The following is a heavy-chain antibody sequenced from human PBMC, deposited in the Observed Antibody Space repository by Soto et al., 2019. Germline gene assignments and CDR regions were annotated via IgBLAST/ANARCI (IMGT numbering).Heavy chain of an antibody. V-gene: IGHV1-58*01. CDR1: GFTFTSSA. CDR3: VWGGEVPALGRVHTARGYYDCGIAV. Sequence: SVKVSCKASGFTFTSSAVQWVRQARGQRLEWIGWIVVGSGNTNYAQKFQERVTITRDMSTSTAYMELSSLRSEDTAVYYCVWGGEVPALGRVHTARGYYDCGIAVWGLGTAVTVS. CDR2: IVVGSGNT. J-gene: IGHJ6*02. D-gene: IGHD2-2*01.